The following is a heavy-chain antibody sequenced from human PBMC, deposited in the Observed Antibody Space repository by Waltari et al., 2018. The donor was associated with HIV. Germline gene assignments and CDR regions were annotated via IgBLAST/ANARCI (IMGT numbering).Heavy chain of an antibody. CDR2: TRNKRNGYTT. V-gene: IGHV3-72*01. Sequence: EVQVVESGGGLVQPGGSLRLSCAASGFTLSDHYMDWVREAAGKGLGVVGRTRNKRNGYTTEYAASVKGRFTISRDDSKNSLSLQMNSLKTEDTAVYYCARGRAGKSSYYYYCMDVWGKGTTVTVSS. D-gene: IGHD1-1*01. CDR1: GFTLSDHY. CDR3: ARGRAGKSSYYYYCMDV. J-gene: IGHJ6*03.